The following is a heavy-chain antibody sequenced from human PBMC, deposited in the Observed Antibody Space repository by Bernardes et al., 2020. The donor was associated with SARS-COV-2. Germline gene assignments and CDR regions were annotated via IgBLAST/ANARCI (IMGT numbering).Heavy chain of an antibody. CDR1: GFTFSSYA. Sequence: GGSLRLSCAASGFTFSSYAMSWVRQAPGKGLEWVSAISGSGGSTYYADSVKGRFTISRDNSKNTLYLQMNSLRAEDTAVYYCAKNGGSYPFYGMDVWGQGTTVTVSS. CDR3: AKNGGSYPFYGMDV. J-gene: IGHJ6*02. V-gene: IGHV3-23*01. D-gene: IGHD2-15*01. CDR2: ISGSGGST.